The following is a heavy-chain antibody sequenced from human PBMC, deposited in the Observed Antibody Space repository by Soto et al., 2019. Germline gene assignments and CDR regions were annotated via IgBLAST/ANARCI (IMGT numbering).Heavy chain of an antibody. V-gene: IGHV4-4*07. D-gene: IGHD3-10*01. J-gene: IGHJ4*02. Sequence: SETLSLTCPVSGGSISSNYWSWIRQPAGKGLEWIGRIYNSGSTNYNPSLKSRVTMSIDTSNNQFSLKLSSVTAANSAIYYCARDYPGSGSRFDYWGQGTLVTVSS. CDR2: IYNSGST. CDR1: GGSISSNY. CDR3: ARDYPGSGSRFDY.